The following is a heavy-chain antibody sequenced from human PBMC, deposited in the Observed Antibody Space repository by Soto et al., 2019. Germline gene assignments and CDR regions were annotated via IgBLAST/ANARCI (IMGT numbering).Heavy chain of an antibody. D-gene: IGHD3-22*01. CDR3: ARDLRGIHDSSGYYYGGGDY. Sequence: QGQLVESGGGVVQPGRSLRLSCAASGFTFSSYAMHWVRQAPGKGLEWVAVISYDGSNKYYADSVKGRFTISRDNSKNTLYLQMNSLRAEDTAVYYWARDLRGIHDSSGYYYGGGDYWGQGTLVTVSS. CDR1: GFTFSSYA. J-gene: IGHJ4*02. V-gene: IGHV3-30-3*01. CDR2: ISYDGSNK.